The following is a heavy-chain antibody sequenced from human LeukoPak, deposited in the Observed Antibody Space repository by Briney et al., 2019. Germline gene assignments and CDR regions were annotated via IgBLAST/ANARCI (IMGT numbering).Heavy chain of an antibody. CDR1: GGSISSGGYY. CDR2: IYYSGST. J-gene: IGHJ5*02. CDR3: ARGVVPAGWFDP. V-gene: IGHV4-31*03. D-gene: IGHD2-2*01. Sequence: PSQTLSLTCTVSGGSISSGGYYWSWIRQHPGKGLEWIGYIYYSGSTYYNPSLKSRVTMSVDTSKNQFSLKLSSVTAADTAVYYCARGVVPAGWFDPWGQGTLVTVSS.